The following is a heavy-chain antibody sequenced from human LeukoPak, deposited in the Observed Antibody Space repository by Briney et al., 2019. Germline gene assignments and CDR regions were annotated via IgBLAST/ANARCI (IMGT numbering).Heavy chain of an antibody. D-gene: IGHD1-26*01. CDR3: ARGGSYYVIDY. J-gene: IGHJ4*02. V-gene: IGHV4-59*01. CDR1: GGSISIYY. Sequence: SETLSLTCTVSGGSISIYYWSWIRQPPGKGLEWIGYIYYSGSTNYNPSLKSRVTISVDTSKNQFSLKLSSVTAADTAVYYCARGGSYYVIDYWGQGPLVTVSS. CDR2: IYYSGST.